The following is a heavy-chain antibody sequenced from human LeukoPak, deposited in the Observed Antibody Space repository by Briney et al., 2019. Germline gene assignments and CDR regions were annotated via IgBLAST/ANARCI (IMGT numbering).Heavy chain of an antibody. J-gene: IGHJ4*02. CDR3: ARANALYCSSTSCLFDY. CDR2: INPNSGGT. Sequence: ASVKVSCKASGYTFTGYYMHWVRQAPGQGLEWMAWINPNSGGTYYAQNFHDRITMTRDTSISTAYMELSRLKSDDTAIYYCARANALYCSSTSCLFDYWGQGTLVTVSS. CDR1: GYTFTGYY. V-gene: IGHV1-2*02. D-gene: IGHD2-2*01.